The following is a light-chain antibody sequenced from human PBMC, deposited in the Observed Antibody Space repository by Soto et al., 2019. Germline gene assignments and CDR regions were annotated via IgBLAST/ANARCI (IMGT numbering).Light chain of an antibody. CDR1: QSINNW. CDR2: DAS. Sequence: DIQMTQSPSSLSASVGDRVTITCRASQSINNWLAWYQQKPGKAPKLLISDASNLESGVPSRFSGSASGTEFTLTISSLQPHDFATYYCQQYHTYWTFGQGTKVDI. CDR3: QQYHTYWT. J-gene: IGKJ1*01. V-gene: IGKV1-5*01.